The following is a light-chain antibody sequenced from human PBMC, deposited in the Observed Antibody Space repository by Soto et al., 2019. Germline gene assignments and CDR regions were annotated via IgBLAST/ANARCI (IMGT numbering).Light chain of an antibody. CDR3: SSYAGSNNFV. J-gene: IGLJ1*01. CDR2: EVS. Sequence: SSLTQHPSASGSPGQSFTISCTGTISDVGGYNYVSWYQQHPGKAPKLMIYEVSERPSGVPDRFSGSKSSNTASLTVSGLQAEDEADYYCSSYAGSNNFVFGTGTKVTV. V-gene: IGLV2-8*01. CDR1: ISDVGGYNY.